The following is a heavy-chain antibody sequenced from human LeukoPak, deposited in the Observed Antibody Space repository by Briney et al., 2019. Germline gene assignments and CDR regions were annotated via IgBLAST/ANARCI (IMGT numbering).Heavy chain of an antibody. CDR3: AKDYSSYASDY. CDR1: GFTFSSYG. J-gene: IGHJ4*02. CDR2: ISYDGSNK. V-gene: IGHV3-30*18. D-gene: IGHD2-2*01. Sequence: PGGSLRLSCAASGFTFSSYGMHWVRQAPGKGLEWVAVISYDGSNKYYADSVKGRFTISRDNSKNTLYLQMNSLRAEDTAVYYCAKDYSSYASDYWGQGTLVTVSS.